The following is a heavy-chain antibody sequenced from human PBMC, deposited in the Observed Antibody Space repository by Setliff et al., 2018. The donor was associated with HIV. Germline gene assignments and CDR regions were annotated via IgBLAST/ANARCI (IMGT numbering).Heavy chain of an antibody. D-gene: IGHD5-12*01. CDR1: GFTFTDYW. V-gene: IGHV5-51*01. J-gene: IGHJ4*02. Sequence: GESLKISCKASGFTFTDYWIGWVRQMPGRGLEWMGIIYPGDSDTRYSPSFRGQVTISADKSITTAYLHWTSLTPSDTAVYYCARYGDGYNSGDALVYWGQGTLVTVSS. CDR3: ARYGDGYNSGDALVY. CDR2: IYPGDSDT.